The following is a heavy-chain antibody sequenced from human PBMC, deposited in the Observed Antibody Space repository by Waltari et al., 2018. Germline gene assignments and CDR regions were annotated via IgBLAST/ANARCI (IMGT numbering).Heavy chain of an antibody. Sequence: EVQLVESGGGLVQPGGSLRLAWVASGFSFSSHYMTWPRQAPGKGLGWVANIWPDGSDRNHVDSVKGRFTISRDNAQNTLYLQMNSLRAEDTAVYYCARQDISVRSCPDYWGQGTLVTVSS. CDR2: IWPDGSDR. J-gene: IGHJ4*02. CDR3: ARQDISVRSCPDY. D-gene: IGHD6-19*01. V-gene: IGHV3-7*01. CDR1: GFSFSSHY.